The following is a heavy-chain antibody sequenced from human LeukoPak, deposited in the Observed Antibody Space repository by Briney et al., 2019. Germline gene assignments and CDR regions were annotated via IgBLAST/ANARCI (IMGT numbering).Heavy chain of an antibody. D-gene: IGHD6-19*01. Sequence: ASVKVSCKASGYTFTSYGISWVRQAPGQGLEWMGWMNPNSGNTGYAQKFQGRVTMTRNTSISTAYMELSSLRSEDTAVYYCARAFSLLIAGAFDPWGQGTLVTVSS. CDR2: MNPNSGNT. V-gene: IGHV1-8*02. J-gene: IGHJ5*02. CDR1: GYTFTSYG. CDR3: ARAFSLLIAGAFDP.